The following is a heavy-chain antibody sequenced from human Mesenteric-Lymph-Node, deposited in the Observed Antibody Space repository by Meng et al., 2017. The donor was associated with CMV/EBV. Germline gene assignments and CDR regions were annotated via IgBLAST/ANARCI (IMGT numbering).Heavy chain of an antibody. CDR1: GLTFSSYG. Sequence: GGSLRLSCAASGLTFSSYGMHWVRQAPGKGLEWVAFIRYDGSNKYYADSVKGRFTISRDNSKNTLYLQMNSLRAEDTAVYYCAKDGRGFWSGYYIDYWGQGTLVTVSS. J-gene: IGHJ4*02. D-gene: IGHD3-3*01. CDR2: IRYDGSNK. V-gene: IGHV3-30*02. CDR3: AKDGRGFWSGYYIDY.